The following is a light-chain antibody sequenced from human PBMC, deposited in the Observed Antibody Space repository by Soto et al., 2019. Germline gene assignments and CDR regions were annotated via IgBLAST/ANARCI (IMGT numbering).Light chain of an antibody. Sequence: EIVLTQSPVTLSFCPWGNATLSCRASQSVSSYYLAGYQQKPGQAPRLLIYGASSRATGIPDRFSGSGSGTDFTLTISRLETEDFAVYYCQQYGSSRTVGQGTKVDIK. CDR2: GAS. CDR1: QSVSSYY. V-gene: IGKV3-20*01. J-gene: IGKJ1*01. CDR3: QQYGSSRT.